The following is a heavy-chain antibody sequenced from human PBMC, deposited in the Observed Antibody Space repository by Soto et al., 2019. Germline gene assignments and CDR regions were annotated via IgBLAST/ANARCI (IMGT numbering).Heavy chain of an antibody. V-gene: IGHV1-18*01. D-gene: IGHD2-2*01. CDR2: ISAYNGNT. CDR1: GYTFTSYG. J-gene: IGHJ6*02. Sequence: ASVKVSCKASGYTFTSYGISWVRQAPGQGLEWMGWISAYNGNTNYAQKLQGRVTMTTDTSTSTAYMELRSLRSDGTAVYYCARDGCSSTSCYGDYYYYGMDVWGQGXTVTVYS. CDR3: ARDGCSSTSCYGDYYYYGMDV.